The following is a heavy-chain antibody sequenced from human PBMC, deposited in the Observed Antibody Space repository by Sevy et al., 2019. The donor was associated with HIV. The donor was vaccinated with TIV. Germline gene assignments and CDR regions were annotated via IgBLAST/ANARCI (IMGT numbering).Heavy chain of an antibody. Sequence: GGSLRLSCAASGFAFSSYAMSWVRQAPGKGLEWVSAISGSGGSSYYADSVKGRFTISRDNSKNMLYLQMNSLRAEDTAVYYCAKSPPGGSTSPSFDCWGHGTLVTVSS. CDR2: ISGSGGSS. V-gene: IGHV3-23*01. CDR1: GFAFSSYA. J-gene: IGHJ4*01. D-gene: IGHD1-26*01. CDR3: AKSPPGGSTSPSFDC.